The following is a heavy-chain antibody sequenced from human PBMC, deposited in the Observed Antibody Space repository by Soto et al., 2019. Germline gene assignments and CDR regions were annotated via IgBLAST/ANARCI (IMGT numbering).Heavy chain of an antibody. J-gene: IGHJ5*02. CDR1: GYTFTSHV. CDR2: ISAYNDNT. V-gene: IGHV1-18*01. CDR3: ARDSRSPYP. Sequence: GASVKVSCKTSGYTFTSHVISWVRQAPGQGLEWMGWISAYNDNTNYGQKFQDRIIMTTDISTSTVYMELRSLRPDDTAVYYCARDSRSPYPWG.